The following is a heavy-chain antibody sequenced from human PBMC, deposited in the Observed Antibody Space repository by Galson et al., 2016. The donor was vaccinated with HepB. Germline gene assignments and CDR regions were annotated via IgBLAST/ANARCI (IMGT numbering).Heavy chain of an antibody. D-gene: IGHD3-9*01. CDR3: ASERLGLGYFEY. Sequence: SLRLSCAASGFTFSASSMDWVRQAPGNGLEWVSSISAGGHRIYYTDSVRGRFTVSRDHAKNSLFLQMNNLSVDGTAFYYCASERLGLGYFEYWDQGALVTVSS. V-gene: IGHV3-21*01. CDR1: GFTFSASS. CDR2: ISAGGHRI. J-gene: IGHJ4*02.